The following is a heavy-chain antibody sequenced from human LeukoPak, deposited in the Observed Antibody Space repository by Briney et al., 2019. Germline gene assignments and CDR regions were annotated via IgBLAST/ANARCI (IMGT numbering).Heavy chain of an antibody. CDR1: GGTFSSXX. Sequence: SVKVSCXXSGGTFSSXXXXXXXQAPGQGXEXMXXIIPILGXXXXXXKFQGRXXXXXXXXTSTAYMELSSLRSDDTAVYYCADLEWFFCWGQGTLVTVSS. V-gene: IGHV1-69*10. CDR3: ADLEWFFC. D-gene: IGHD3-3*01. J-gene: IGHJ4*02. CDR2: IIPILGXX.